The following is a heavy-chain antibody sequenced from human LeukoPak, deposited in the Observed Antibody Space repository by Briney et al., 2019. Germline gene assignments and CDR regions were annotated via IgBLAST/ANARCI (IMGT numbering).Heavy chain of an antibody. CDR1: GFTFSSYE. Sequence: GGSLRLSCAASGFTFSSYEMNWVRQAPGKGLEWVSYISSSGSTIYYADSVKGRFTISRDNAKNSLYLQMNSLRAEDTAVYYCARYYDSSGYYPDAFDIWGQGTMVTVSS. CDR2: ISSSGSTI. V-gene: IGHV3-48*03. CDR3: ARYYDSSGYYPDAFDI. D-gene: IGHD3-22*01. J-gene: IGHJ3*02.